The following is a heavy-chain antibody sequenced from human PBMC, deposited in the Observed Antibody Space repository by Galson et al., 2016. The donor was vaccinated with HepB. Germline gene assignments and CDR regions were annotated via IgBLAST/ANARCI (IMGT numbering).Heavy chain of an antibody. D-gene: IGHD6-13*01. CDR1: GDSINIARYF. J-gene: IGHJ4*02. CDR2: IANSGST. V-gene: IGHV4-39*02. CDR3: VRDEYNISWYKY. Sequence: SETLSLTCSVSGDSINIARYFWDWIRQSPTRGLEWIGTIANSGSTYYNPSLRSRVSISVDTSRNQFSLKLNSVTAADTALYYCVRDEYNISWYKYWGQGTLVTVSS.